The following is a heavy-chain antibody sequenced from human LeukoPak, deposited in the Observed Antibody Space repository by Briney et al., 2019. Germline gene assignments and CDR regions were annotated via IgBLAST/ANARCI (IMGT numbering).Heavy chain of an antibody. CDR3: ARRELFGDYFDS. CDR2: FDPEDGET. D-gene: IGHD3-10*01. V-gene: IGHV1-24*01. Sequence: GASVKVSCKVSGYTLTEFSMHWVRQAPGKGLEWMGGFDPEDGETIYAQELQGRVTITRNTSISTVYMELTSLRYEDTAVYYCARRELFGDYFDSWGQGTLVTVSS. CDR1: GYTLTEFS. J-gene: IGHJ4*02.